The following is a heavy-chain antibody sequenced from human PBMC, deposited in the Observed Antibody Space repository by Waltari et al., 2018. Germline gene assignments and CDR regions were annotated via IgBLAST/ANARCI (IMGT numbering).Heavy chain of an antibody. V-gene: IGHV4-39*01. CDR3: ARRGEHYVWWSYRLDP. CDR2: ISYSGMS. CDR1: GDSITSNNYN. J-gene: IGHJ5*02. Sequence: QLQLQESGPGLVRPSETLSLTCTVSGDSITSNNYNWGWTRQPPGKGLEWIGGISYSGMSYSNQSLNSLFTISVDTSNNQFSLKLGSVTAADTAIYYCARRGEHYVWWSYRLDPWGQGTLVTVSS. D-gene: IGHD3-16*02.